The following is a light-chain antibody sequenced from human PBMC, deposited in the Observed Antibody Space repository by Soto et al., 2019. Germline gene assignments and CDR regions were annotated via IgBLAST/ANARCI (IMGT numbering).Light chain of an antibody. CDR2: RND. Sequence: QSVLTQPPSASGTPGQRGTISCSGSSSYIGSKYVYWYQQLPGTAPKLLIYRNDQRHSRISDRVSGSKSGTSASLAISGLRSEDEADYYGAAWDESLSGYVFGTGTKLTLL. CDR1: SSYIGSKY. J-gene: IGLJ1*01. CDR3: AAWDESLSGYV. V-gene: IGLV1-47*01.